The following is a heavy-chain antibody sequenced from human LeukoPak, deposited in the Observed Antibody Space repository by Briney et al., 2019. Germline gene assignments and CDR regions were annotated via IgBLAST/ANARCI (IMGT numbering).Heavy chain of an antibody. D-gene: IGHD2-2*01. CDR1: GGTFSSYA. CDR2: IIPIFGTA. J-gene: IGHJ1*01. CDR3: ARPFSSTAGYFQH. Sequence: SVKVSCKASGGTFSSYAISWVRQVPGQGLEWMGGIIPIFGTANYAQKFQGRVTITADEYTSTAYIELSSLRSEDTAVYYCARPFSSTAGYFQHWGQGTLVTVSS. V-gene: IGHV1-69*13.